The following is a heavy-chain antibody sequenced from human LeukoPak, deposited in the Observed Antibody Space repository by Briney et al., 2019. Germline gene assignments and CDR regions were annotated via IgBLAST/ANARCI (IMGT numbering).Heavy chain of an antibody. Sequence: PGGSLRLSCAASGFTFSNAWMNWVRQASGEGLEWVSSISPTSGHIYYADSVKGRFTISRDNAQSSLYLQMSSLRAEDTAVYYCARGSYDNYDSWGQGTLVTVSS. CDR2: ISPTSGHI. V-gene: IGHV3-21*01. D-gene: IGHD5-12*01. CDR3: ARGSYDNYDS. CDR1: GFTFSNAW. J-gene: IGHJ5*01.